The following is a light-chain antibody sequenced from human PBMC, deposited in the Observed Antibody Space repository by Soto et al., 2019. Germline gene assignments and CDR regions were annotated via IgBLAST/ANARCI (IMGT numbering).Light chain of an antibody. Sequence: EIVMTQSPATLSVSPGERATLSCRASQTVTTNLAWYQRRPGQPPRLLIYGASTRATGLPDRFSGSGSGTEFTLTIPSLQSEDVAVYYCQQYHGWPSLTFVGGTKVEIK. CDR1: QTVTTN. CDR2: GAS. J-gene: IGKJ4*01. CDR3: QQYHGWPSLT. V-gene: IGKV3-15*01.